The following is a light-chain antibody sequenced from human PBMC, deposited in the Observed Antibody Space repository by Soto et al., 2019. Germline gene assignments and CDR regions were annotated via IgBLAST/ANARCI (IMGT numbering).Light chain of an antibody. Sequence: QSALTQPASVSGSPGQSITISCTGTISDVGGYNYVSWYQQHPGEAPKLIVYDVSNRPSVVSHRFSGSKSGNTASLTISGLQAEDEADYYCNSYRSTSTCYVFGTGTKLTVL. V-gene: IGLV2-14*01. CDR3: NSYRSTSTCYV. CDR1: ISDVGGYNY. CDR2: DVS. J-gene: IGLJ1*01.